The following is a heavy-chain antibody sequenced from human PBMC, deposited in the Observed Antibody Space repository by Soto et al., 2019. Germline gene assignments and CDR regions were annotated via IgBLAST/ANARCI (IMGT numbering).Heavy chain of an antibody. CDR3: ARDRRGGFLEWSSSDY. Sequence: ASVKVSCKASGYSFTSYGISWVRQAPGQGLEWMGWISAYNGNTNYAQKLQGRVTMTTDTSTSTAYMELRSLRSDDTAVYYCARDRRGGFLEWSSSDYWGQGTLVTGSS. CDR1: GYSFTSYG. CDR2: ISAYNGNT. D-gene: IGHD3-3*01. V-gene: IGHV1-18*01. J-gene: IGHJ4*02.